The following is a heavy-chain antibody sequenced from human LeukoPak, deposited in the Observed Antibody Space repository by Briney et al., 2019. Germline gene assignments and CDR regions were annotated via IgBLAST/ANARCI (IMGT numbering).Heavy chain of an antibody. V-gene: IGHV3-21*01. CDR1: GFTFSSYN. CDR2: ISGSSSYI. J-gene: IGHJ6*03. CDR3: AEDHQWLVPNYYMDV. Sequence: PGGSLRLSCAASGFTFSSYNMNWVRQAPGKGPEWVSSISGSSSYIYYADSVKGRFTISRNNAKNSLYLQMNSLRAEDTAVYYCAEDHQWLVPNYYMDVWGKGTTVTISS. D-gene: IGHD6-19*01.